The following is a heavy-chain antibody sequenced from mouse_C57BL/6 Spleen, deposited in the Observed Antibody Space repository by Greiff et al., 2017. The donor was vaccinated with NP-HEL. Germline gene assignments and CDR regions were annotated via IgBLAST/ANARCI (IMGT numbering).Heavy chain of an antibody. Sequence: QVHLQPPWAGPLKPGASVKLFCQASGHTFPRHWVHWVKQRPGRGLEWIGRIDPNSGGTKYNEKFKSKATLTVDKPSSTAYMQLSSLTSEDSAVYYCARMYYGSSSFAYWGQGTLVTVSA. CDR1: GHTFPRHW. J-gene: IGHJ3*01. CDR3: ARMYYGSSSFAY. CDR2: IDPNSGGT. V-gene: IGHV1-72*01. D-gene: IGHD1-1*01.